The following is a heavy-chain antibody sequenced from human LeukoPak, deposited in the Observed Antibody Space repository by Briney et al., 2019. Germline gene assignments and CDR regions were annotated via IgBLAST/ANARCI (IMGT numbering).Heavy chain of an antibody. V-gene: IGHV3-48*04. D-gene: IGHD6-13*01. CDR3: ARGDSSSFLSVFGPNWFDP. Sequence: GGSLRLSCAAPGFTFSSYSMNWVRQAPGQGLEWVSYITSSSSAIYYADSVKGRFTISRDNAENSLYLQMSSLRADDTAVYYCARGDSSSFLSVFGPNWFDPWGQGTLVTVSS. CDR1: GFTFSSYS. CDR2: ITSSSSAI. J-gene: IGHJ5*02.